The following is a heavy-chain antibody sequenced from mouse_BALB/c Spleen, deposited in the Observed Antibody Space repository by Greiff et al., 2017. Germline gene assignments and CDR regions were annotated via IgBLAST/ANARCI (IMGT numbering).Heavy chain of an antibody. CDR1: GYSITSGYY. CDR3: ARNDVRVGAMDY. CDR2: ISYDGSN. Sequence: VQLKESGPGLVKPSQSLSLTCSVTGYSITSGYYWNWIRQFPGNKLEWMGYISYDGSNNYNPSLKNRISITRDTSKNQFFLKLNSVTTEDTATYYCARNDVRVGAMDYWGQGTSVTVSS. V-gene: IGHV3-6*02. D-gene: IGHD2-12*01. J-gene: IGHJ4*01.